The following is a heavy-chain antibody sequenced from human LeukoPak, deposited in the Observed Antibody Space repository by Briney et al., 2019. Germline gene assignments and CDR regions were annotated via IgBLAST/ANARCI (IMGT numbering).Heavy chain of an antibody. Sequence: PSQTLSLTCTVSGGSISSGGYYWSWIRQHPGKGLEYIGNIYYSGSTYYNPSLKSRVTISVDTSKNQFSLKLSSVTAADTAVYYCARAGGHYDSSGYYYWFDPWGQGTLVTVSS. J-gene: IGHJ5*02. CDR3: ARAGGHYDSSGYYYWFDP. V-gene: IGHV4-31*03. CDR2: IYYSGST. D-gene: IGHD3-22*01. CDR1: GGSISSGGYY.